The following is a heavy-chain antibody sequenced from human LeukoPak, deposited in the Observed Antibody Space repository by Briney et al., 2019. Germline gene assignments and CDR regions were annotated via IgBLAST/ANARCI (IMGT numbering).Heavy chain of an antibody. CDR1: GYTFNVYY. J-gene: IGHJ4*02. CDR3: ARRHPYSSSKDLFDY. Sequence: GASVKVSCKASGYTFNVYYIHWVRQAPGRGLEWMGWINPNTGDTNYAQKFQGRVTMTRDTSISTAYMELSRLRSDDTAVYYCARRHPYSSSKDLFDYWGQGTLVTVSS. V-gene: IGHV1-2*02. D-gene: IGHD6-6*01. CDR2: INPNTGDT.